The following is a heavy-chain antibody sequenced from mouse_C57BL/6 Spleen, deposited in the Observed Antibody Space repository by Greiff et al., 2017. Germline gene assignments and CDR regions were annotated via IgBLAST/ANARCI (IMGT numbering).Heavy chain of an antibody. CDR1: GYTFTSYW. CDR3: ARDDDGYYETWFAY. V-gene: IGHV1-64*01. CDR2: IHPNSGNT. J-gene: IGHJ3*01. D-gene: IGHD2-3*01. Sequence: QVQLQQPGAELVKPGASVKLSCKASGYTFTSYWMHWVKQRPGQGLEWIGMIHPNSGNTNYNEKFKSKATLTVDKSSSAAYMQLSSLTSEDSAVYYCARDDDGYYETWFAYWGQGTLVTVSA.